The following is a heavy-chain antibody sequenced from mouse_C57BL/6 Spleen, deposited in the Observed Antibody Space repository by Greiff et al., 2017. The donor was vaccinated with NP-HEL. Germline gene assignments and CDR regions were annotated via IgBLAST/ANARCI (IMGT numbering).Heavy chain of an antibody. CDR1: GYSITSGYY. J-gene: IGHJ4*01. V-gene: IGHV3-6*01. D-gene: IGHD2-1*01. Sequence: EVKLVESGPGLMKPSQSLSLTCSVTGYSITSGYYWNWIRQFPGNKLEWMGYISYDGSNNYNPSLKNRISITRDTSKNQFFLKLNSVTTEDTATYYCARGGGNFYAMDYWGQGTSVTVSS. CDR3: ARGGGNFYAMDY. CDR2: ISYDGSN.